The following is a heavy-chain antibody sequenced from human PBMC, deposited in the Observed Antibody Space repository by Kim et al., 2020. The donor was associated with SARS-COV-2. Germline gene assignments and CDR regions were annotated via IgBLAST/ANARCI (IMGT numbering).Heavy chain of an antibody. D-gene: IGHD5-18*01. Sequence: GGSLRLSCAASGFTFSDHYMDWVRQAPGKGLEWVGRTRNKANSYTTEYAASVKGRFTISRDDSKNSLYLQMNSLKTEDTAVYYCARTSSSTAMAPRGAFDIWGQGTMVTVSS. CDR1: GFTFSDHY. J-gene: IGHJ3*02. V-gene: IGHV3-72*01. CDR2: TRNKANSYTT. CDR3: ARTSSSTAMAPRGAFDI.